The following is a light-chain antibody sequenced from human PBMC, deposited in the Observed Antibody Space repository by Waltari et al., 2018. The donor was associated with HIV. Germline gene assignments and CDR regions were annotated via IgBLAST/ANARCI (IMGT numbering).Light chain of an antibody. Sequence: EIVMTHSPATLSVSPGGRATLACRAGDRISTSLVWYQHKRGQAPRLLIYRASTRATGIPARSSDSGSVTEFTLIINSLQSEDFAVYFWQQYNAWPRTFGQGTKVEVK. CDR2: RAS. V-gene: IGKV3-15*01. J-gene: IGKJ1*01. CDR3: QQYNAWPRT. CDR1: DRISTS.